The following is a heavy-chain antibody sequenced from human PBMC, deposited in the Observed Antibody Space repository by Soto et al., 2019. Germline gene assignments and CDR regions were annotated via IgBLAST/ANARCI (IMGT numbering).Heavy chain of an antibody. CDR1: GFTFSRYG. Sequence: QVQLVESGGGVVQPGRSLRLSCAASGFTFSRYGMHWVRQAPAKGLEWVAVISYDGSNKYYADSVKGRFTISRDNSKNTLYLQMNSLRAEDTAVYYCAKDGWQAYYFDYWGQGTLVTVSS. D-gene: IGHD2-15*01. CDR3: AKDGWQAYYFDY. J-gene: IGHJ4*02. V-gene: IGHV3-30*18. CDR2: ISYDGSNK.